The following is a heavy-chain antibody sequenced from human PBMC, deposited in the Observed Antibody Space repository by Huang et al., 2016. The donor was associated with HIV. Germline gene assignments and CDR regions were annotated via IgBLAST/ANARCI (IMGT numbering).Heavy chain of an antibody. Sequence: QVQLVESGGGVVQPGRSLRLSCAASGFAFSSYAMHWVAQAPGKGREWLAVIESDVRNKNYAHSVKGRVTIYRDNSKGTVYLQMNSLRPEDTAVYSCARTGSYYYGSGSYHFGDYWGQGTLVTVSS. CDR3: ARTGSYYYGSGSYHFGDY. CDR2: IESDVRNK. D-gene: IGHD3-10*01. CDR1: GFAFSSYA. J-gene: IGHJ4*02. V-gene: IGHV3-30*04.